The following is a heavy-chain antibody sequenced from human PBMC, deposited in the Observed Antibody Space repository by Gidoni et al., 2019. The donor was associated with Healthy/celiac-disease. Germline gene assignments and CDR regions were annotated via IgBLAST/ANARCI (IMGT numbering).Heavy chain of an antibody. Sequence: EVQLVESGGGLVQPGGSLSLSCAASGFPSSSYAMNWVRQAPGKGLEYVSAISSNGGSTYYANSVKGRFTISRDNSKNTLYLQMGSLRAEDMAVYYCARGDSTMVREKLFDYWGQGTLVTVSS. CDR2: ISSNGGST. CDR1: GFPSSSYA. D-gene: IGHD3-10*01. J-gene: IGHJ4*02. V-gene: IGHV3-64*01. CDR3: ARGDSTMVREKLFDY.